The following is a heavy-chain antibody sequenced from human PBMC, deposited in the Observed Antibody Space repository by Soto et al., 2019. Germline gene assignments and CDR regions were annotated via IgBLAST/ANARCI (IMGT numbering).Heavy chain of an antibody. J-gene: IGHJ4*02. D-gene: IGHD2-15*01. CDR3: ARDGYCSGGSCYSVPVFDY. CDR2: IWYDGSNK. CDR1: GFTFSSYG. Sequence: PGVSLRLSCAASGFTFSSYGMDWVRQAPGKGLAWVAVIWYDGSNKYYADSVKGRFTISRDNSKNTLYLQMNSLRAEDTAVYYCARDGYCSGGSCYSVPVFDYWGQGTLVTVSS. V-gene: IGHV3-33*01.